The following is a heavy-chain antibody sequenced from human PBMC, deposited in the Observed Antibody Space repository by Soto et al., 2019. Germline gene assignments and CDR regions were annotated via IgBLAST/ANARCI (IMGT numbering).Heavy chain of an antibody. CDR2: ISYDGSNK. Sequence: QVQLVESGGGVVQPGRSLRLSCAASGFTFSSYSIHWVRQAPGKGLEWVAVISYDGSNKYYADSVKGRFTISRDNSKNTLYLQMNSLRAEDTAVYYCAKGGCMDVWGQGTTVTVSS. CDR1: GFTFSSYS. V-gene: IGHV3-30*04. CDR3: AKGGCMDV. J-gene: IGHJ6*02.